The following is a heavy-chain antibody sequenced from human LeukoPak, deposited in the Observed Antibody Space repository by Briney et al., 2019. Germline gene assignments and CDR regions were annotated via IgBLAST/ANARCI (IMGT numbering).Heavy chain of an antibody. CDR1: GYTFTGYY. V-gene: IGHV1-2*02. CDR2: FNPNSGGT. CDR3: ASLGLYYDSSGYYWFLDY. D-gene: IGHD3-22*01. J-gene: IGHJ4*02. Sequence: ASVQVSCKASGYTFTGYYMHWVRQAPGQGLEWMGWFNPNSGGTNYAQKFQGRVTMTRDTSISTAYMELSRLRSDDTAVYYCASLGLYYDSSGYYWFLDYWGQGTLVTVSS.